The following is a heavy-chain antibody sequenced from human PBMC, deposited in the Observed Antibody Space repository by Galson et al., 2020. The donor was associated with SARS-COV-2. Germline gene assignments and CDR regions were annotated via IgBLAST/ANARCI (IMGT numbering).Heavy chain of an antibody. J-gene: IGHJ4*02. Sequence: TGGSLRLSCAASRFTFSSYAMHWVRQAPGKGLEWVAVISYDGSNKYYADSVKGRFTISRDNSKNTLYLQMNSLRAEDTAVYYCARGRGAEEDYWGQGTLVTVSS. CDR1: RFTFSSYA. D-gene: IGHD2-15*01. V-gene: IGHV3-30-3*01. CDR2: ISYDGSNK. CDR3: ARGRGAEEDY.